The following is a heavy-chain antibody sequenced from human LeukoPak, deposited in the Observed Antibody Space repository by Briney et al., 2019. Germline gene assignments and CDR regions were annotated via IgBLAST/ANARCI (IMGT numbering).Heavy chain of an antibody. V-gene: IGHV3-30-3*01. CDR2: ISYDGSFQ. D-gene: IGHD2-15*01. J-gene: IGHJ4*02. Sequence: GGSLRLSCSVSGFTFSSHAMHWVRQAPGKGLECVAYISYDGSFQYHADSVKGRFTISRDNSKNTLYLQMNSLRAEDTAVYYCAKDTPDQYCSGGSCPIHFDYWGQGTLVTVSS. CDR3: AKDTPDQYCSGGSCPIHFDY. CDR1: GFTFSSHA.